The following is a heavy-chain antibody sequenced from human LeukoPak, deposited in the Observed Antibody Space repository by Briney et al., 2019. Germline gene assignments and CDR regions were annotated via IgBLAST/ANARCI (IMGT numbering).Heavy chain of an antibody. CDR1: GFSLSTSGVG. V-gene: IGHV2-5*01. J-gene: IGHJ4*02. CDR3: AHSDLGYDFWSGYYDY. Sequence: SGPTLVKPTQTLTLTCTFSGFSLSTSGVGVGCIRQPPGKALEWLALIYWNDDKRYSPSLKSRLTITKDTSKNQVVLTMTNMDPVDTATYYCAHSDLGYDFWSGYYDYWGQGTLVTVSS. D-gene: IGHD3-3*01. CDR2: IYWNDDK.